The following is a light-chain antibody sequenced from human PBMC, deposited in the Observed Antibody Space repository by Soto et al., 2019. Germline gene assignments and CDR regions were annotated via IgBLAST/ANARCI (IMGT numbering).Light chain of an antibody. CDR3: QQCGSSFSGVS. J-gene: IGKJ4*01. CDR1: QNFTTNF. Sequence: EIVLTQSPGTLSLSQGERATLSCRASQNFTTNFLAWYQHKPGQAPRLLIYATSSRATGIPHRFSGGGSGTDFTLTISRLEPEDFAIYYCQQCGSSFSGVSFGGGTKVDIK. V-gene: IGKV3-20*01. CDR2: ATS.